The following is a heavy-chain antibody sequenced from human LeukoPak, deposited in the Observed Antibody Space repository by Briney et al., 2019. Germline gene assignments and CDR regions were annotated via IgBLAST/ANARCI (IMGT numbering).Heavy chain of an antibody. CDR3: GRLRPWVFDY. CDR2: IYSGDNP. Sequence: GGSLRLSCAASGLTVSSNYMSWVRQAPGKGLEWVSFIYSGDNPHYADSVKGRFTISRHNSKNTLYHQIENLRAEGTGVYYWGRLRPWVFDYWGEGTLVSVSS. CDR1: GLTVSSNY. J-gene: IGHJ4*02. V-gene: IGHV3-53*04.